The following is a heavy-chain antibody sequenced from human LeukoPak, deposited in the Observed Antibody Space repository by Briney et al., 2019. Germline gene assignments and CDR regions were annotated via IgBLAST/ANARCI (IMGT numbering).Heavy chain of an antibody. CDR1: GFTFSSYA. CDR3: TTVFAGTTP. CDR2: ISGSGGNT. D-gene: IGHD1-1*01. V-gene: IGHV3-23*01. Sequence: GGSLRLSCAASGFTFSSYAMSWVRQAPGKGLEWVSVISGSGGNTYYADSVKGRFTISRDNSKNTLYLQMNSLKTEDTAVYYCTTVFAGTTPWGRGTLVTVSS. J-gene: IGHJ5*02.